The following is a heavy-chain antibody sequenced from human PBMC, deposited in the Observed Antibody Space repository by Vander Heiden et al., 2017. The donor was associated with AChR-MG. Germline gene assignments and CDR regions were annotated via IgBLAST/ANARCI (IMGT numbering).Heavy chain of an antibody. CDR3: ARMPEAMDV. D-gene: IGHD2-2*01. CDR2: ISTDGSKK. J-gene: IGHJ6*04. CDR1: GFTFTMYA. Sequence: QVQLVESGGGVVQPGRSLRLPCIASGFTFTMYALTVVRQAPGKGLEWVAVISTDGSKKYYTDSVKGRFTISRDDSRNTLNLEMNGVRLEDTAEYYCARMPEAMDVWGKGTTVTVSS. V-gene: IGHV3-30-3*01.